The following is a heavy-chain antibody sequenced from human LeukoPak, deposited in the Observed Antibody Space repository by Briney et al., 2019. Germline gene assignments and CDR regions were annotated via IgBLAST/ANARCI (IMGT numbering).Heavy chain of an antibody. Sequence: GGSLRLSCIVSGLRYRSYVMNWVRQTPGKGLEWVAAISSTSSYKYYAESVEGRFTISRDNAKNSLFLQMNSLRAGDTALYFCAAEDIVATPPFYWGQGTLVAVSS. CDR2: ISSTSSYK. D-gene: IGHD5-12*01. J-gene: IGHJ4*02. CDR1: GLRYRSYV. V-gene: IGHV3-21*01. CDR3: AAEDIVATPPFY.